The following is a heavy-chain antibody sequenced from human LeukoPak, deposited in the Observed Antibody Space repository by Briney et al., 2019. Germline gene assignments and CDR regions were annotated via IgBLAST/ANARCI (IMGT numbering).Heavy chain of an antibody. J-gene: IGHJ6*03. CDR1: GFIFSSYA. CDR2: ISGSGGST. V-gene: IGHV3-23*01. Sequence: GGSLRLSCAASGFIFSSYAMSWVRQAPGKGLEWVSVISGSGGSTYYADSVKGRFTISRDNAKNSLYLQMRSLRAEDTAVYYCARGMVGYYYYYYMDVWGTGTTVTVSS. D-gene: IGHD3-10*01. CDR3: ARGMVGYYYYYYMDV.